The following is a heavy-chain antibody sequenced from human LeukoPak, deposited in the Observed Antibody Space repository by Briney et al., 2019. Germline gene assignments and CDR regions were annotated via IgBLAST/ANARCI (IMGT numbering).Heavy chain of an antibody. CDR3: ARDRGTTVITPYYYMDV. CDR2: INPSGGST. J-gene: IGHJ6*03. Sequence: ASVKVSCTASGYTFTSYYMHWVRQAPGQGLEWMGIINPSGGSTSYAQKFQGRVTMTRDMSTSTVYMELSSLRSEDTAVYYCARDRGTTVITPYYYMDVWGKGTTVTVSS. CDR1: GYTFTSYY. D-gene: IGHD4-23*01. V-gene: IGHV1-46*01.